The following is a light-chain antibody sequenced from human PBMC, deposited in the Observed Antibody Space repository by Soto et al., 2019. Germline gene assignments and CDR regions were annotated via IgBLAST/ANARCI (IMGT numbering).Light chain of an antibody. J-gene: IGLJ2*01. V-gene: IGLV2-8*01. CDR3: SSYGGSNNLV. CDR1: SSDVGGYSY. CDR2: EVS. Sequence: QSALTQPPSASGSPGQSVTISCTGASSDVGGYSYVSWYQQHPGKAPKLMIYEVSKRPSGVPDRFSGSKSGNTASLPVSGLQAEDEADYYGSSYGGSNNLVFGGGSKFTVL.